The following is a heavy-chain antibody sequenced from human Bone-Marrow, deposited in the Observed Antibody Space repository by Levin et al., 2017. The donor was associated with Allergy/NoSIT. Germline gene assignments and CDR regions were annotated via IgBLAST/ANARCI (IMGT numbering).Heavy chain of an antibody. Sequence: HSQTLSLTCAVSGGSISGGGYPWTWIRQPPGGGLEWLGYIYYTGGVYYNPALKSRVSISLDKTKNSFSLQLTSASAADTAIYFCARGQNAHYRDDAFDIWGQGTMVTVSP. CDR1: GGSISGGGYP. CDR3: ARGQNAHYRDDAFDI. CDR2: IYYTGGV. J-gene: IGHJ3*02. V-gene: IGHV4-30-2*01. D-gene: IGHD3-16*02.